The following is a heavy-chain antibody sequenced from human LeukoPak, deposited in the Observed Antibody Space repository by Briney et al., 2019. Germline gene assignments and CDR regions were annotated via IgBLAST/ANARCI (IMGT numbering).Heavy chain of an antibody. V-gene: IGHV3-30-3*01. CDR2: ISYDGSNK. CDR1: GFTFSSYA. CDR3: ARDSGDIVVVPAAQDYYYGMDV. D-gene: IGHD2-2*01. J-gene: IGHJ6*02. Sequence: GGSLRLSCAASGFTFSSYAMHWVRQAPGKGLEWVAVISYDGSNKYYADSVKGRFTISRDNSKNTLYLQMNSLRAEDTAVYYCARDSGDIVVVPAAQDYYYGMDVWGQGTTVTVSS.